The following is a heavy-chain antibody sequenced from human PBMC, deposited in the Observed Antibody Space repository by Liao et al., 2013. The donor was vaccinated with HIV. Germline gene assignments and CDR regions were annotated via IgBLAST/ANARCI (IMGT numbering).Heavy chain of an antibody. Sequence: QVQLQESGPGLVKPSQTLSLTCAVSGGSVSSGNYYWTWIRQPAGKGLEWIGYIYYSGSTNYNPSLKSRVTISVDTSKNQFSLKLSSVTAADTAVYYCAHSEEYSSYMDVWGKGTTVTVSS. D-gene: IGHD6-6*01. J-gene: IGHJ6*03. CDR3: AHSEEYSSYMDV. CDR1: GGSVSSGNYY. V-gene: IGHV4-61*10. CDR2: IYYSGST.